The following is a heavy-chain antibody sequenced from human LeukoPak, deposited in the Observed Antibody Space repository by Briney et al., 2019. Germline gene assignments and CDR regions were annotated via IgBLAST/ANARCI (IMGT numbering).Heavy chain of an antibody. CDR3: ARVLRYCSGGNCYSGGLGYMDV. CDR2: IKQDGSET. D-gene: IGHD2-15*01. CDR1: GFPFSNYW. V-gene: IGHV3-7*03. Sequence: GSLRLSCVASGFPFSNYWMTWVRQTPGKGLEWVANIKQDGSETHYVDSVKGRFTISRDNAKNSLYLQMNSLRAEDTAVYYCARVLRYCSGGNCYSGGLGYMDVWGKGTTVTISS. J-gene: IGHJ6*03.